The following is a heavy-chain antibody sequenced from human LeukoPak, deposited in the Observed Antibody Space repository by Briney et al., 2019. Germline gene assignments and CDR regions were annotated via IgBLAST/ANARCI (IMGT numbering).Heavy chain of an antibody. Sequence: AGSLRLSCAVSGITLSNYGMSWVRQAPGKGLEWVAGLSGSGGGTNYADSVQGRFTISRDNPKNTLYLQMNSLRAEDTAVYFCAKRGVVIRVFLVGFHKEAYYFDSWGQGALVTVSS. D-gene: IGHD3-10*01. V-gene: IGHV3-23*01. CDR1: GITLSNYG. J-gene: IGHJ4*02. CDR3: AKRGVVIRVFLVGFHKEAYYFDS. CDR2: LSGSGGGT.